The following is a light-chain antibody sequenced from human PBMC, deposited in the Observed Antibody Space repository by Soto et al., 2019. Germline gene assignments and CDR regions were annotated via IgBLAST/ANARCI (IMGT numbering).Light chain of an antibody. CDR3: HQYNNWPPYT. CDR2: GAS. Sequence: VMTQSPAILSVSPGERATLSCRASQSVSTNVAWYQQIPGQTPRLLIYGASTRATGIPARFSGSESGTEFTLTINSLQSEDSAVYYCHQYNNWPPYTFGQGTKVDIK. J-gene: IGKJ2*01. V-gene: IGKV3-15*01. CDR1: QSVSTN.